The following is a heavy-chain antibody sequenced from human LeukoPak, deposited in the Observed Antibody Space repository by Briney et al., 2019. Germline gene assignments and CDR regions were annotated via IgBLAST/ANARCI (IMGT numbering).Heavy chain of an antibody. CDR2: IIPILGIA. V-gene: IGHV1-69*04. D-gene: IGHD3-10*01. CDR3: ASGARRAMVRGVMRGHGMDV. Sequence: ASVKVSCKASGGTFSSYAISWVRQAPGQGLEWMGRIIPILGIANYAQKFQGRVTITADKSTSTAYMELSSLRSEDTAVYYCASGARRAMVRGVMRGHGMDVWGQGTTVTVSS. J-gene: IGHJ6*02. CDR1: GGTFSSYA.